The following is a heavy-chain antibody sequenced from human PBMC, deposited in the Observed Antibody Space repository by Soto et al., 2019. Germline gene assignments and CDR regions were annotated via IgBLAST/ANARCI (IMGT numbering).Heavy chain of an antibody. Sequence: GGSLRLSCAASGFTFSSYAMSWVRQAPGKGLEWVSAISGSGGSTYYADSVRGRFTISRDNSKNTLYLQMNSLRAEDTAVYYCAKVQDIVVVPAAYPYYGMDVWGQGTTVTVSS. J-gene: IGHJ6*02. D-gene: IGHD2-2*01. CDR3: AKVQDIVVVPAAYPYYGMDV. V-gene: IGHV3-23*01. CDR1: GFTFSSYA. CDR2: ISGSGGST.